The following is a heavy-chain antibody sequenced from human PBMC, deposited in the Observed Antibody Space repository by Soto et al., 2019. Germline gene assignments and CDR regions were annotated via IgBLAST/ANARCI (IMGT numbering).Heavy chain of an antibody. D-gene: IGHD3-10*01. CDR3: AKVRGSYLGYYGSGSYYDY. CDR2: ISGSGGST. J-gene: IGHJ4*02. Sequence: GGSLRLSCAASGFTFSSYAMSWVRQAPGKGLEWVSAISGSGGSTYYADSVKGRFTISRDNSKNTLYLQMNSLRAEDTAVYYCAKVRGSYLGYYGSGSYYDYWGQGTLVTVSS. V-gene: IGHV3-23*01. CDR1: GFTFSSYA.